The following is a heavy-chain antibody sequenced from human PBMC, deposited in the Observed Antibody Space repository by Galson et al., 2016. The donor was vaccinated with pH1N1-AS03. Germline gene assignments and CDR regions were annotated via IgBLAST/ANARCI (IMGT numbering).Heavy chain of an antibody. V-gene: IGHV1-2*02. CDR3: AKDDKYDFWVRYFGPDF. J-gene: IGHJ4*02. Sequence: SCKASGYTFTAYYMHWVRQAPGQGLEWMGWINPDSGDPNYAPKFRGRVTLTRDTSTSTDYMELRYLRSDDTAVYYCAKDDKYDFWVRYFGPDFWGQGTLITVSS. CDR2: INPDSGDP. CDR1: GYTFTAYY. D-gene: IGHD3-3*01.